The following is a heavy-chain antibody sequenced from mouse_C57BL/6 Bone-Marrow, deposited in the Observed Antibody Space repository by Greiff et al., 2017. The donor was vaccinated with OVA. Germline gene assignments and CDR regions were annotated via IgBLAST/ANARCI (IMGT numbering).Heavy chain of an antibody. J-gene: IGHJ4*01. CDR2: IYPRSGNT. CDR1: GYTFTSYG. D-gene: IGHD3-1*01. Sequence: QVQLKESGAELARPGASVKLSCKASGYTFTSYGISWVKQRTGQGLEWIGEIYPRSGNTYYNEKFKGKATLTADKSSSTAYMELRSLTSEDSAVYFCAEEGASASGVYAMDYWGQGTSVTVSS. CDR3: AEEGASASGVYAMDY. V-gene: IGHV1-81*01.